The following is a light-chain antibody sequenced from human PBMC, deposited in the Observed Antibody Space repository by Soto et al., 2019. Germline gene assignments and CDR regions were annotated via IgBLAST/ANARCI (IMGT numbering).Light chain of an antibody. Sequence: EIVMTQSPATLSVSPGERATLSCRASQSVSSNLAWYQQKPGQAPRLLIYGASTRATGIPARFSGSGSGTEFPLTLSSLQSEDFAVYYCQQYNNLPPCTFGQGTKVEIK. CDR1: QSVSSN. CDR3: QQYNNLPPCT. V-gene: IGKV3-15*01. J-gene: IGKJ1*01. CDR2: GAS.